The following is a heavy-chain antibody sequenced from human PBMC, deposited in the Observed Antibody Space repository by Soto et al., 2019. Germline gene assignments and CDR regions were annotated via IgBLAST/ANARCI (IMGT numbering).Heavy chain of an antibody. CDR3: ARDPFLVQPGILDY. CDR2: VWYDGSNK. V-gene: IGHV3-33*01. D-gene: IGHD1-1*01. CDR1: GFIYSNYG. J-gene: IGHJ4*02. Sequence: GGSLRLSCAASGFIYSNYGMHWVRQAPGKGLEWVAVVWYDGSNKFYADSLKGRFIISRDNSKNTLYLQMNSLRAEDTAVYYCARDPFLVQPGILDYWGQGTLVTISS.